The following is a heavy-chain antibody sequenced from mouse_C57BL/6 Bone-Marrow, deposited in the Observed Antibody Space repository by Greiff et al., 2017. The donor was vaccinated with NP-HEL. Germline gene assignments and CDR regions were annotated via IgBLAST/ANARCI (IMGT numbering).Heavy chain of an antibody. CDR1: GFSLTSYG. CDR2: IWGGGST. Sequence: VKLMESGPGLVAPSQSLSITCTVSGFSLTSYGVDWVRQSPGKGLEWLGVIWGGGSTNYNSALKSRLSISKDNTKSQVFLKMNSLQTDDTAMDYCASLAFGFAYWGQGTLVTVSA. J-gene: IGHJ3*01. V-gene: IGHV2-6*01. CDR3: ASLAFGFAY.